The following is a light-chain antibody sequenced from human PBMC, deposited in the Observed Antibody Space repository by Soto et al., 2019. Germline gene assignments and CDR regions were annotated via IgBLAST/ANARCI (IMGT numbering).Light chain of an antibody. J-gene: IGLJ2*01. CDR1: SSNIGARYD. CDR3: QSYDSSLSAYVV. V-gene: IGLV1-40*01. Sequence: QSVLTQPPSVSGAPGQRVIISCTGSSSNIGARYDVHWYQQLPGTAPKLLIYGNNNRPSGVPDRFSGSKSGTSASLAITGLQAEDEADYYCQSYDSSLSAYVVFGGGTKVTVL. CDR2: GNN.